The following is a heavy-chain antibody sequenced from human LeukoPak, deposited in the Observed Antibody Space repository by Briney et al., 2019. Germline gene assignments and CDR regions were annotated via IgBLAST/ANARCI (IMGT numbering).Heavy chain of an antibody. Sequence: PGGSLRLSCAASGFTFSSYSMNWVRQAPGKGLEWVSSISSSSSYIYYADSVKGRFTISRDNAKNSLYLQMNSLRAEDTAVYYCAKDLGNYVYYFDYWGQGTLVTVSS. J-gene: IGHJ4*02. CDR3: AKDLGNYVYYFDY. D-gene: IGHD4-11*01. CDR1: GFTFSSYS. V-gene: IGHV3-21*01. CDR2: ISSSSSYI.